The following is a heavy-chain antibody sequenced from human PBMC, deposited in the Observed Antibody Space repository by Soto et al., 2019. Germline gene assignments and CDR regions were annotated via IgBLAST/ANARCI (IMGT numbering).Heavy chain of an antibody. J-gene: IGHJ5*02. Sequence: PSETLSLTCTVSGDSISSGGYYWSWIRQHPGKGLEWIGYIYYSGNTYYNPSLKSRVTISVDTSKNQFSLKLSSVTAADTAVYYCASGITGTANWLDPWGQGTLVTVS. CDR2: IYYSGNT. D-gene: IGHD1-7*01. CDR1: GDSISSGGYY. CDR3: ASGITGTANWLDP. V-gene: IGHV4-31*03.